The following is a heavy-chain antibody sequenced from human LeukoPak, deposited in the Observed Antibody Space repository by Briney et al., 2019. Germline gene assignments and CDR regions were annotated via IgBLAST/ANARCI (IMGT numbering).Heavy chain of an antibody. CDR3: TTDTWYSAGH. CDR2: ISDSGGNT. CDR1: GFTFSNSA. D-gene: IGHD2-15*01. J-gene: IGHJ4*02. Sequence: GGSLRLSCAASGFTFSNSAMSWVRQAPGKGLEWVSAISDSGGNTYYADSVKGRFTISKDNSRDTLYLQMNSLRAEDTAIYYCTTDTWYSAGHWGQGTLVTVSS. V-gene: IGHV3-23*01.